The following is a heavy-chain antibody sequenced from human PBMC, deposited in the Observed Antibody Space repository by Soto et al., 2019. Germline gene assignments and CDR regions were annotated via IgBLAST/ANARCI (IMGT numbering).Heavy chain of an antibody. D-gene: IGHD4-4*01. V-gene: IGHV3-30*03. CDR2: ILHDGSAE. J-gene: IGHJ6*02. CDR1: GFTFTSYD. CDR3: ARSRDGYSFYFYYGMDV. Sequence: GGSLRLSCAASGFTFTSYDMHWVRQAPGKGLEWMALILHDGSAEYYADSVKGRFTISRDNSKSTLYLQMNSLRAEDTAVYYCARSRDGYSFYFYYGMDVWGQGTTVTVSS.